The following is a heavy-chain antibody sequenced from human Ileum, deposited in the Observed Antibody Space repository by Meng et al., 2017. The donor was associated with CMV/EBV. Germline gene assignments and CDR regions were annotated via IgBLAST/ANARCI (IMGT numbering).Heavy chain of an antibody. J-gene: IGHJ6*02. CDR2: INRNNGAT. Sequence: ASVKVSCKASGYTLSVYYIHWVRQAPGQGLEWRGWINRNNGATAYAEKFQSRVTLTRDTYIDTAYMELSRMTTDDTADYYCARGATTTLFHYYKEMDVWGQGTTVTVSS. CDR1: GYTLSVYY. CDR3: ARGATTTLFHYYKEMDV. D-gene: IGHD1-14*01. V-gene: IGHV1-2*02.